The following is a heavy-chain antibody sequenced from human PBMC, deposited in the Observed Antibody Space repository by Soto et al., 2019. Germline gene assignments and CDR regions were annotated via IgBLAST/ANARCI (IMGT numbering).Heavy chain of an antibody. CDR3: ARGGHVVVVTAALDY. J-gene: IGHJ4*02. CDR1: GDTFTDYY. CDR2: VNPSGGHT. V-gene: IGHV1-46*01. D-gene: IGHD2-21*02. Sequence: QVQLMQSGAEVKKPGASVKVSCKASGDTFTDYYIHWVRQAPGQGLEWMGTVNPSGGHTTYAQNFLGRVTMTRDTSTSTIYMELTSLTSDDTAIYYCARGGHVVVVTAALDYWGQGTLVTVSS.